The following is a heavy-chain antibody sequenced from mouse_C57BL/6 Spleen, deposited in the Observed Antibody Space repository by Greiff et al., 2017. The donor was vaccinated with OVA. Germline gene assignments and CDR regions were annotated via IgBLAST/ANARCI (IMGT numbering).Heavy chain of an antibody. CDR3: ARCYYGYDGYYFDY. J-gene: IGHJ2*01. CDR2: IYPGDGDT. D-gene: IGHD2-2*01. V-gene: IGHV1-80*01. Sequence: LQESGAELVKPGASVKISCKASGYAFSSYWMNWVKQRPGKGLEWIGQIYPGDGDTNYNGKFKGKATLTADKSSSTAYMQLSSLTSEDSAVYFCARCYYGYDGYYFDYWGQGTTLTVSS. CDR1: GYAFSSYW.